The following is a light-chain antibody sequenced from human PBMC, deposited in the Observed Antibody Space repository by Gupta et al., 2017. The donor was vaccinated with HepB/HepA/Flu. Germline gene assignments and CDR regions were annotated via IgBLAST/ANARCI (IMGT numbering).Light chain of an antibody. V-gene: IGKV2-28*01. J-gene: IGKJ1*01. Sequence: DIVMTQSPLSLPVTPGEPASISCRSSQSLLHSNGYNYLDWYLQKPGQSPQPLIYLGSNRASGVPDRFSGSGSGTDFTLKISRVEAEDVGVYYCRQPLQTPWTFGQGTKVEIK. CDR1: QSLLHSNGYNY. CDR2: LGS. CDR3: RQPLQTPWT.